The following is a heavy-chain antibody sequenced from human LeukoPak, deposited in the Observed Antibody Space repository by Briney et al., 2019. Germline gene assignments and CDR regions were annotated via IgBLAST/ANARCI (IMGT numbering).Heavy chain of an antibody. CDR1: GFTFSDYY. Sequence: GGSLRLSCAASGFTFSDYYMSWIRQAPGKGVEWVSYISGGSAIWYADSVKGRFTISRDNAKNSLYLQMNRLRAEDTAVYYCARTPDGYNRLDYWGQGTLVTVSS. J-gene: IGHJ4*02. V-gene: IGHV3-11*01. CDR3: ARTPDGYNRLDY. D-gene: IGHD5-24*01. CDR2: ISGGSAI.